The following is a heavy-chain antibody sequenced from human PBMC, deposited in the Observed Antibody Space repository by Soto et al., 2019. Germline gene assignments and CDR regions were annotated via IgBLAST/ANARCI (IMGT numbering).Heavy chain of an antibody. V-gene: IGHV3-7*01. CDR2: IKQDGSEK. J-gene: IGHJ2*01. D-gene: IGHD2-2*02. CDR1: GLTFSIYW. CDR3: AKPHDYTGPGNFFDL. Sequence: EVQLVESGGGLVQPGESLRLSCTASGLTFSIYWMSWVRQAPGKGLEWVANIKQDGSEKNYVGSVKGRFTVSRDNAENSVYLQMNSLRAEDTAVYYCAKPHDYTGPGNFFDLWGRGTLVTVSS.